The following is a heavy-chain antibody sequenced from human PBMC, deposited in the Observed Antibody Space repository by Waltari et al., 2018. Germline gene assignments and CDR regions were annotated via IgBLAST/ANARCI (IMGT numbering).Heavy chain of an antibody. Sequence: QVQLVQSGAEVKKPGSSVKVSCKASGGTFSSYAISWVRQAPGQGLEWMGGIIPTFGTANYAQKFQGRVTITADESTSTAYMELSSLRSEDTAVYYCARDRQYISSTHDAFDIWGQGTMVTVSS. CDR2: IIPTFGTA. CDR3: ARDRQYISSTHDAFDI. D-gene: IGHD6-6*01. J-gene: IGHJ3*02. CDR1: GGTFSSYA. V-gene: IGHV1-69*01.